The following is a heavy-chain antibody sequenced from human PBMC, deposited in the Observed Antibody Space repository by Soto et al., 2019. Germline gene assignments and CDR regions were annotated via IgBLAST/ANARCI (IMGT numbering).Heavy chain of an antibody. Sequence: QVQLVQSGAEVKKPGASVKVSCKASGYTFTSYGISWVRQAPGQGLEWMGWISAYNGNTNYAQKLQGRVTMTTDTSTGTAYMELRSLRSDATAVYYWAGDRGAYGMDVWGQGTTVTVSS. CDR3: AGDRGAYGMDV. CDR2: ISAYNGNT. CDR1: GYTFTSYG. J-gene: IGHJ6*02. V-gene: IGHV1-18*01.